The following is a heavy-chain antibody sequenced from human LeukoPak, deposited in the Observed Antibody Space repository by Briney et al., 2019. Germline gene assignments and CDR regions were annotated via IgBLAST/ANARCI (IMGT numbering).Heavy chain of an antibody. CDR3: ARDIDRVFNWFDP. J-gene: IGHJ5*02. CDR2: INAGNGNT. V-gene: IGHV1-3*01. Sequence: GASVKVSCKASGYIFTSYAMHWVRQAPGQRLEWMGWINAGNGNTKYSQKFQGRVTITRDTSATTVYMELSSLRSEDTAVYYCARDIDRVFNWFDPWGQETLVTVSS. D-gene: IGHD6-13*01. CDR1: GYIFTSYA.